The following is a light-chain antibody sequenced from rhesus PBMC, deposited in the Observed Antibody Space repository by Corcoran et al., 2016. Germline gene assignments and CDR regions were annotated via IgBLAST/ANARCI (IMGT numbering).Light chain of an antibody. CDR2: GAS. Sequence: EIVLTQSPATLALSPGERATLSCRASQSVGSYLAWYQQKPGQAPRHLIYGASSRATGILDRFSGSGAGTDFTLTISSLEPGDVGVYFCQQGSNWWTFGQGTKVEIK. CDR3: QQGSNWWT. V-gene: IGKV3-24*04. CDR1: QSVGSY. J-gene: IGKJ1*01.